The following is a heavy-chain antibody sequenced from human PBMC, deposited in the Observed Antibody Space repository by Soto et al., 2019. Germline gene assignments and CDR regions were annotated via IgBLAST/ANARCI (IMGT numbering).Heavy chain of an antibody. Sequence: EVQLVESGGGLVKPGGSLRLSCAASGFTFSNAWMNWVRQAPGKGLEWVARIESKTDGGTRDYAAPVTGRFTISRDDSKNTLYLQMNSLKTEDTAVYYCTTDRRRGTGMGFRGFITLSYGMDVWGQGTTVTVSS. V-gene: IGHV3-15*07. D-gene: IGHD3-10*01. J-gene: IGHJ6*02. CDR1: GFTFSNAW. CDR2: IESKTDGGTR. CDR3: TTDRRRGTGMGFRGFITLSYGMDV.